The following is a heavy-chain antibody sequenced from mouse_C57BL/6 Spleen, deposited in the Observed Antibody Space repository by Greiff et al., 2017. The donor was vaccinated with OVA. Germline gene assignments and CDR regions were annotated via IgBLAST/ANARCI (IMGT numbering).Heavy chain of an antibody. CDR1: GYTFTSYW. CDR3: ARTGIYYGNLRDY. D-gene: IGHD2-1*01. J-gene: IGHJ2*01. Sequence: VQLQQPGAELVKPGASVKMSCKASGYTFTSYWITWVKQRPGQGLEWIGDIYPGSGSTNYNEKFKSKATLTVDTSSSTAYMQLSSLTSEDSAVYYCARTGIYYGNLRDYWGQGTTLTVSS. CDR2: IYPGSGST. V-gene: IGHV1-55*01.